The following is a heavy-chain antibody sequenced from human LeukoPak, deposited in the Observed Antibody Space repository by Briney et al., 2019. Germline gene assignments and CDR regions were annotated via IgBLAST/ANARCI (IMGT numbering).Heavy chain of an antibody. D-gene: IGHD2-21*02. CDR2: IYHSGST. J-gene: IGHJ4*02. CDR1: GYSISSGYY. CDR3: ARDSYCGGDCAARAVDY. Sequence: SATLSLTCAVSGYSISSGYYWGWIRQPPGKGLEWIGNIYHSGSTYYNPSLKSRVTISVDTSKNQFSLKLSSVTAADTAVYYCARDSYCGGDCAARAVDYWGQGTLVTVSS. V-gene: IGHV4-38-2*01.